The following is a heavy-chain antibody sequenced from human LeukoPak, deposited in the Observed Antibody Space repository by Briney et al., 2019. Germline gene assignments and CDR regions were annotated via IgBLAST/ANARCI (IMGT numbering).Heavy chain of an antibody. D-gene: IGHD2-2*01. Sequence: SQTLSLTCAIFGDSVSSNSATWNWIRQSPSRGLEWLGRTYYRFKWYTDYAASVKGRIIINPDTSKNQFSLQLNSVTPEDPAVYYCAKDPAHTSSVNFDFWGQGTLVTVSS. CDR2: TYYRFKWYT. J-gene: IGHJ4*02. CDR1: GDSVSSNSAT. CDR3: AKDPAHTSSVNFDF. V-gene: IGHV6-1*01.